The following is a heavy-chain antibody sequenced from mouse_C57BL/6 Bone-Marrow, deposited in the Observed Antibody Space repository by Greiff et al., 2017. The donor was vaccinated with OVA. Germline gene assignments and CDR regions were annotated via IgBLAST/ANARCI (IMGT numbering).Heavy chain of an antibody. CDR3: ARHHYYGNPYAMDY. CDR2: IWSDGST. CDR1: GFSLTSYG. J-gene: IGHJ4*01. D-gene: IGHD2-1*01. Sequence: QVQLQESGPGLVAPSQSLSITCPVSGFSLTSYGVHWVRQPPGKGLAWLVVIWSDGSTTYNSALKSRLSISKDKSKSQVFLKMNSLQTDDTAMYDCARHHYYGNPYAMDYWGQGTSVTVSS. V-gene: IGHV2-6-1*01.